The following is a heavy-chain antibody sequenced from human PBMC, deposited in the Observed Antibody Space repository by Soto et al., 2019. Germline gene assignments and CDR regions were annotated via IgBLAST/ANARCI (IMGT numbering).Heavy chain of an antibody. Sequence: QVQLVQSGPEVKKPGASVKVSCKASGYSFTTYGLSWVRQAPGHGLEWMGWISSYNDYTDYAQKFQGRVTMTTDTSTRTAYMELRSLRSDATAVYYCASEGFYAGLGRYSYGYSPRRYYGMDVWGQGTTVTVSS. V-gene: IGHV1-18*01. CDR1: GYSFTTYG. CDR3: ASEGFYAGLGRYSYGYSPRRYYGMDV. D-gene: IGHD5-18*01. CDR2: ISSYNDYT. J-gene: IGHJ6*02.